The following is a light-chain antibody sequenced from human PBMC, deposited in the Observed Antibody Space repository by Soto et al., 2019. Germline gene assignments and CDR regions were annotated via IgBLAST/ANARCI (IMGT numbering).Light chain of an antibody. J-gene: IGKJ1*01. CDR2: GAS. V-gene: IGKV3-20*01. CDR3: QQYANSHGT. CDR1: QSVSTNY. Sequence: ENVMTQSPGTLSLSPGERATLSCRASQSVSTNYVAWYQQKPGQAPRLLIYGASSRASGIPDRFRGSGSGTDFTLTISRLEPEDFAVYYCQQYANSHGTFGQGTQGGY.